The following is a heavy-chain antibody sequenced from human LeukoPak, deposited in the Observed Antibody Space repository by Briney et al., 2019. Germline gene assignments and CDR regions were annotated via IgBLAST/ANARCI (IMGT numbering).Heavy chain of an antibody. CDR1: GFTFSAYE. V-gene: IGHV3-21*01. J-gene: IGHJ4*01. CDR3: ARDRGAYCGGDCYLGFDY. CDR2: IAGSSGYI. D-gene: IGHD2-21*02. Sequence: GGSLRLSCAASGFTFSAYEMNWVRQAPGKGLEWVSSIAGSSGYISYADSVKGRFTISRDNAKKSLYLQMTSLTAEDTAVYYCARDRGAYCGGDCYLGFDYWGRGTLVTVSS.